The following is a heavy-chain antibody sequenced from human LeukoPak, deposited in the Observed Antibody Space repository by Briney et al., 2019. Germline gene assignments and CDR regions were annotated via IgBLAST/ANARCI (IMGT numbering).Heavy chain of an antibody. D-gene: IGHD1-26*01. CDR3: ARESRSYPSYMDV. J-gene: IGHJ6*03. CDR1: GYTFTNFG. V-gene: IGHV1-18*01. CDR2: ISGGNGNT. Sequence: GASVKVSCKTSGYTFTNFGIGWVRQAPGQGLEWMGWISGGNGNTDYPQTLQDRFTMTTDTSTNTAYMELRNLRSDDTAVYYCARESRSYPSYMDVWGKGTTVTISS.